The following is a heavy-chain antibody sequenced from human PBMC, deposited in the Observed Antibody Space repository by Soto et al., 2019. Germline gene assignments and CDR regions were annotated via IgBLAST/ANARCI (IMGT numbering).Heavy chain of an antibody. Sequence: TLSLTCNVSGGCINIGGYYWSWMRQLPGKGLEWIGYIYYAGSYFYDPSLKSRVTISIDTSKNQFSLNLTSVTAADTAVYYCVREPAGSLTFYYGLDVWGQGTTVTVSS. CDR3: VREPAGSLTFYYGLDV. J-gene: IGHJ6*02. CDR1: GGCINIGGYY. CDR2: IYYAGSY. V-gene: IGHV4-31*03.